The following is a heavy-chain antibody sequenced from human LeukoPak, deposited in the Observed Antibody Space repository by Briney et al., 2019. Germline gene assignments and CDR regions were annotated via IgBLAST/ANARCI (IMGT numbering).Heavy chain of an antibody. D-gene: IGHD3-22*01. CDR1: GFTVSSNY. CDR3: ARFQEGCYDSSGYYSCSY. J-gene: IGHJ4*02. CDR2: ISSSSSYI. V-gene: IGHV3-21*01. Sequence: PGGSLRLSCAASGFTVSSNYMNWVRQAPGKGLEWVSSISSSSSYIYYADSVKGRFTISRDNAKNSLYLQMNSLRAEDTAVYYCARFQEGCYDSSGYYSCSYWGQGTLVTVSS.